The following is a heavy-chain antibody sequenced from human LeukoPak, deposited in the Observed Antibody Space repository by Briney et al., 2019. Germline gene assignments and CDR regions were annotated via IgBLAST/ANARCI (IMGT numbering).Heavy chain of an antibody. CDR1: GGTFSSYA. CDR2: IIPIFGTA. Sequence: ASVKVSCKASGGTFSSYAISWVRQAPGQGLEWMGGIIPIFGTANYAQKFQGRVTITADESTSTAYMELSSLRSEDTAVYYCARDYPKGRPHYYYYGMDVWGQGTTVTVSS. J-gene: IGHJ6*02. CDR3: ARDYPKGRPHYYYYGMDV. V-gene: IGHV1-69*13.